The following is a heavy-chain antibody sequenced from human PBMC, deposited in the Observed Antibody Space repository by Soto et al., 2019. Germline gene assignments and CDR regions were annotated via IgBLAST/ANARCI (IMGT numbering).Heavy chain of an antibody. D-gene: IGHD2-2*01. CDR2: IFSSGST. CDR1: GDSISSFY. Sequence: VQLQESGPGLVKPSETLSLTCTVSGDSISSFYWTWIRQPPGKGLEWVGYIFSSGSTNYNPSLKSRVTISVDTSENQFSLKLTSVTAADTAVYYCARVGYCSSTPCWPIGYFEYWGQGTLVTVSS. J-gene: IGHJ4*02. CDR3: ARVGYCSSTPCWPIGYFEY. V-gene: IGHV4-59*01.